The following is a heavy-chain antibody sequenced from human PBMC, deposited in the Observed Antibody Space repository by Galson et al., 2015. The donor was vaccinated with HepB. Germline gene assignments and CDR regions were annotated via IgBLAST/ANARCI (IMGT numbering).Heavy chain of an antibody. CDR1: GFTFSSYA. D-gene: IGHD3-22*01. Sequence: SLRLSCAASGFTFSSYAMHWVRQAPGKGLEWVAVISYDGSNKYYADSVKGRFTISRDNSKNTLYLQMNSLRAEDTAVYYCARKDYYDSSGYYFTGAFDIWGQGTMVTVSS. CDR3: ARKDYYDSSGYYFTGAFDI. V-gene: IGHV3-30*04. CDR2: ISYDGSNK. J-gene: IGHJ3*02.